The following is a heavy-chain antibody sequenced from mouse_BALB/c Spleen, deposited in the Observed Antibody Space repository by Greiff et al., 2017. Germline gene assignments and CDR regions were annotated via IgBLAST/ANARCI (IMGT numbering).Heavy chain of an antibody. CDR2: ILPGSGST. J-gene: IGHJ1*01. V-gene: IGHV1-9*01. CDR1: GYTFSSYW. Sequence: QVQLQQSGAELMKPGASVKISCKATGYTFSSYWIEWVKQRPGHGLEWIGEILPGSGSTNYNEKFKGKATFTADTSSNTAYMQLSSLTSEDSAVYYCARLTTVVAHWYFDVWGAGTTVTVSS. CDR3: ARLTTVVAHWYFDV. D-gene: IGHD1-1*01.